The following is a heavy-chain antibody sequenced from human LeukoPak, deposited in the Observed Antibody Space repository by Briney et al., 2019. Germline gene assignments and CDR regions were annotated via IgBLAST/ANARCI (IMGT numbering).Heavy chain of an antibody. V-gene: IGHV4-4*07. CDR2: ICNSGST. CDR3: AEGGQWLRV. D-gene: IGHD6-19*01. CDR1: GDSISNYC. Sequence: SETLSLTCTVSGDSISNYCWSCIRQPAGKGLEWIGRICNSGSTNYNPSLKSRVTMSVDTSKNQFSLKLTSVTAADTAVYYCAEGGQWLRVWGQGTLVTVSS. J-gene: IGHJ4*02.